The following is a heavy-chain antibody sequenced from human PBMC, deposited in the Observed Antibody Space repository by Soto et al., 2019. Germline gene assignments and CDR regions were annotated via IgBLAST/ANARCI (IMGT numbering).Heavy chain of an antibody. V-gene: IGHV3-7*01. D-gene: IGHD3-10*01. CDR2: IKQDGSEK. CDR1: GFTFSSYW. Sequence: EVQLVESGGGLVQPGGSLRLSCAASGFTFSSYWMSWVRQAPGKGLEWVANIKQDGSEKYYVDSVKGRFTISRDNAKNSLYLQMNSLRAEDTAVYYCARDLRGFGVDFYFDYWGQGTLVTVSS. J-gene: IGHJ4*02. CDR3: ARDLRGFGVDFYFDY.